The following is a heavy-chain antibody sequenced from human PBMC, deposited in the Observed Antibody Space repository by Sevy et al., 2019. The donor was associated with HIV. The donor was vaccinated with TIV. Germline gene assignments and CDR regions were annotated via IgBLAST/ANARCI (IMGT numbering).Heavy chain of an antibody. Sequence: GGSLRLSCAASGFTVSSNYMSWVRQAPGKGLEWVSVIYSGGSTYYADSVKGRFTISRDNSKNTLYLQMNSLGAEDTAVYYCAREGYCSGGSCYSDYWGQGTLVTVSS. D-gene: IGHD2-15*01. CDR1: GFTVSSNY. CDR3: AREGYCSGGSCYSDY. V-gene: IGHV3-53*01. J-gene: IGHJ4*02. CDR2: IYSGGST.